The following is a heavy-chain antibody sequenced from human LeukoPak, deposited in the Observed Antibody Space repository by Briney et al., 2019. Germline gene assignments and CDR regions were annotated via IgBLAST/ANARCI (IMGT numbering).Heavy chain of an antibody. CDR2: ISAYNGNT. CDR3: ARDLGGSRGKPFDY. J-gene: IGHJ4*02. D-gene: IGHD1-26*01. CDR1: DYTYTSYG. V-gene: IGHV1-18*01. Sequence: ASVKVSCKASDYTYTSYGISWVRQAPGQGLEWMGWISAYNGNTNYAQKLQGRVTMTTDTSTSTAYMELRSLRSDDTAVYYCARDLGGSRGKPFDYWGQGTLVTVSS.